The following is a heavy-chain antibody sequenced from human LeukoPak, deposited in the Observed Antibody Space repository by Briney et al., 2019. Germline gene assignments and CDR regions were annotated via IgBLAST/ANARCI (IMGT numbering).Heavy chain of an antibody. V-gene: IGHV3-23*01. Sequence: GGSLRLSCVVSGITLSNYGMSWVRQAPGKGLEWVAGISDRGGSTNYADSVKGRFTISRDNPKNTLYLQMNSLRSEDTAVYFCAKRGVVIRAVLVVGFHKEAYYFDSWGQGALVTVSS. CDR3: AKRGVVIRAVLVVGFHKEAYYFDS. CDR2: ISDRGGST. D-gene: IGHD2-15*01. J-gene: IGHJ4*02. CDR1: GITLSNYG.